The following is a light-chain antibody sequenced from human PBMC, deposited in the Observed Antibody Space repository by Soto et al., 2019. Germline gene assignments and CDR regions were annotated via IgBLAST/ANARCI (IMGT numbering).Light chain of an antibody. CDR3: GADHGSGSNFKV. CDR1: SGYSNYK. V-gene: IGLV9-49*01. Sequence: QSVLTQPPSASASLGASVTLTCTLSSGYSNYKVDWYQQRPGKGPRFVMRVGTGGIVGSKGDGIPDRFSVLGSGLNRYLTIKNIQEEDESAYHCGADHGSGSNFKVFGGGTKLTVL. CDR2: VGTGGIVG. J-gene: IGLJ2*01.